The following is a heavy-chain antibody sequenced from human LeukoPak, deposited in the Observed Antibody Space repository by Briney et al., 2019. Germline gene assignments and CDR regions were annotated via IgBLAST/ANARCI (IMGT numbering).Heavy chain of an antibody. J-gene: IGHJ4*02. CDR3: ARGLYCGGDCWALDY. D-gene: IGHD2-21*02. V-gene: IGHV4-34*01. CDR2: INHSGST. Sequence: NPSETLSLTCAVYGGSFSGYYWSWIRQPPGKGLEWIGEINHSGSTNYNPSLKSRVTISVDTSKNQFSLKLSSVTAADTAVYYCARGLYCGGDCWALDYWGQGTLVTVSS. CDR1: GGSFSGYY.